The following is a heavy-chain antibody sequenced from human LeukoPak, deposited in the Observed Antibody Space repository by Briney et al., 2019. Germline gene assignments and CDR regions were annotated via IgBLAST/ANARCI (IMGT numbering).Heavy chain of an antibody. CDR3: ARESYCSGGSCYSGRAFDI. J-gene: IGHJ3*02. D-gene: IGHD2-15*01. CDR2: ISRSGSTI. Sequence: GGSLRLSCAASGFTFSSYEMNWVRQAPGKGLEWVSYISRSGSTIYYADSVKGRFTISRDNAKNMLYLQMNSLRAEDTAVYYCARESYCSGGSCYSGRAFDIWGQGTMVTVSS. CDR1: GFTFSSYE. V-gene: IGHV3-48*03.